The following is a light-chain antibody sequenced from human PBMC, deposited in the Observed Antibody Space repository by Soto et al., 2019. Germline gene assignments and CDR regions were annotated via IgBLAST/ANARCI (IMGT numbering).Light chain of an antibody. CDR3: QQYNNWPLT. V-gene: IGKV3-15*01. J-gene: IGKJ4*01. CDR1: QSVSSY. CDR2: GAS. Sequence: EIVMTQSPATVSLSPGERATLSCRASQSVSSYLAWYQQKPGQAPRLLIYGASTRATGFPARFSGSGSGTEFTLTISSLQSEDFAVYYCQQYNNWPLTFGGGTKVDIK.